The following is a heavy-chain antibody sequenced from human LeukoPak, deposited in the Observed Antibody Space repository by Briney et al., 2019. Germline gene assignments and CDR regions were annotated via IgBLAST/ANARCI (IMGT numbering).Heavy chain of an antibody. J-gene: IGHJ6*03. Sequence: SETLSLACPVAGGSISTYYWGWIRQLPGEGLEWIGYIYYSGTTNYNPSLKRRVTMSIDTSKKQFSPRLSSVTTADTAVYYCASQISSRLPVYYYMNVWGKGTTVTVSS. CDR2: IYYSGTT. CDR1: GGSISTYY. D-gene: IGHD6-13*01. V-gene: IGHV4-59*01. CDR3: ASQISSRLPVYYYMNV.